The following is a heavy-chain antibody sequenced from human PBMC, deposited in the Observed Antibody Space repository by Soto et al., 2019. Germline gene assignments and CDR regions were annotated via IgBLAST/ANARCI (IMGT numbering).Heavy chain of an antibody. CDR2: ISSSSSYI. J-gene: IGHJ6*02. CDR3: ARDARYYYGSGSYKGYYGMDV. Sequence: GGSLRLSCAASGFTSSSYSMNWVRQAPGKGLEWVSSISSSSSYIYYADSVKGRFTISRDNAKNSLYLQMNSLRAEDTAVYYCARDARYYYGSGSYKGYYGMDVWGQGTTVTVSS. V-gene: IGHV3-21*01. D-gene: IGHD3-10*01. CDR1: GFTSSSYS.